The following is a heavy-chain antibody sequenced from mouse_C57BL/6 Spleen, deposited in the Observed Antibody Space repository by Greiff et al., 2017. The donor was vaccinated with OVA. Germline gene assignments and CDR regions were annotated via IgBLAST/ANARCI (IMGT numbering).Heavy chain of an antibody. CDR2: INPSSGYT. Sequence: QVQLQQSGAELARPGASVKMSCKASGYTFTSYTMHWVKQRPGQGLEWIGYINPSSGYTKYNQKFKDKATLTADKSSSTAYMQLSSLTSEDAAVYCCARSLNYGFDYWGQGTTLTVSS. CDR3: ARSLNYGFDY. J-gene: IGHJ2*01. D-gene: IGHD1-1*02. V-gene: IGHV1-4*01. CDR1: GYTFTSYT.